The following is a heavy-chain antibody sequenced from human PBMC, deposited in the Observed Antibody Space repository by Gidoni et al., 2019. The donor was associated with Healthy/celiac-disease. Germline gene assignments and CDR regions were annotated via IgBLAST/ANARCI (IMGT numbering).Heavy chain of an antibody. CDR2: IIPIVGTA. D-gene: IGHD3-22*01. J-gene: IGHJ4*02. V-gene: IGHV1-69*01. Sequence: QVQLVQSGAEVKKPGSSVTVSCKASGVTFSSYAISWVRQAPGQGLEWMGGIIPIVGTANYAQKFQGRVTITADESTSTAYMELSSLRSEDTAVYYCARMYYYDSSGWNGIDYWGQGTLVTVSS. CDR3: ARMYYYDSSGWNGIDY. CDR1: GVTFSSYA.